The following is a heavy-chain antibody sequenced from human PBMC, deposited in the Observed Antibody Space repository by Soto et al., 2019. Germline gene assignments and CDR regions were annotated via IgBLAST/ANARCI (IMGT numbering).Heavy chain of an antibody. CDR2: IYYSGIT. V-gene: IGHV4-61*08. J-gene: IGHJ6*02. CDR1: GGSISSNDFY. D-gene: IGHD1-20*01. CDR3: ARYKSNYYYGMDV. Sequence: SETLSLTCIVSGGSISSNDFYWSWIRQHPGKGLEWIGYIYYSGITNYNPSLKSRVTISVDTSKNQFSLKLSSVTAADTAVYYCARYKSNYYYGMDVWGQGTTVTVSS.